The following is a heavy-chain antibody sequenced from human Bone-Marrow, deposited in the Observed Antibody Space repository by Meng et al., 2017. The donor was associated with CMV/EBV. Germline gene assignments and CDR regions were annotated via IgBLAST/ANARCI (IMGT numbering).Heavy chain of an antibody. V-gene: IGHV3-7*01. Sequence: GESLKISCAASGFTFSSYEMNWVRQAPGKGLEWVANIKQDGSEKYYVDSVKGRFTISRDNAKNSLYLQMNSLRAEDTAVYYCARDFRESYYDFWSGYYNYYYGMDVWGQGTTVTVSS. CDR3: ARDFRESYYDFWSGYYNYYYGMDV. D-gene: IGHD3-3*01. J-gene: IGHJ6*02. CDR2: IKQDGSEK. CDR1: GFTFSSYE.